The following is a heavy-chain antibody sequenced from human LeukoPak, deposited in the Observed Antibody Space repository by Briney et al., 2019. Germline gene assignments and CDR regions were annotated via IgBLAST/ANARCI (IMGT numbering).Heavy chain of an antibody. Sequence: GGSLRLSCAASGFTFSSYAMSWVRQAPGKGLEWVSVISGSGSNTYFADSVKGRFTISRDNSKNTLYLQMNSLRAEDTAVYYCAILSDGDYNFDYWGQGTLVSVSS. V-gene: IGHV3-23*01. D-gene: IGHD4-17*01. J-gene: IGHJ4*02. CDR1: GFTFSSYA. CDR3: AILSDGDYNFDY. CDR2: ISGSGSNT.